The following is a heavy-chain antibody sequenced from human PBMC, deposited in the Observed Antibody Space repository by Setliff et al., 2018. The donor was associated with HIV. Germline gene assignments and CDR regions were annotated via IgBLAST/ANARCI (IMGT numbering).Heavy chain of an antibody. V-gene: IGHV1-24*01. CDR2: FDPEDDET. CDR1: GYSLTELS. Sequence: ASVKVSCKVSGYSLTELSIHWVRQAPGKGLEWMGGFDPEDDETIYAQKFQGRVTMTEDTSTDTAYMELSSLTSEDTAVYYCARELSPSSTRHWYLDLWGRGTLVTVSS. CDR3: ARELSPSSTRHWYLDL. J-gene: IGHJ2*01.